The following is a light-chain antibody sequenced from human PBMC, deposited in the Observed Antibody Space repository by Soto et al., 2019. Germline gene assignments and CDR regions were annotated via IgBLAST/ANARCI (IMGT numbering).Light chain of an antibody. Sequence: QSVLTQPPSASGTPGQRVSISCSGSSSNIGSYSVSWYLHLPGTAPKLLIYSDNQRPSGVPDRFSGSKSGTSASLAISGLQSEDEADYYCASWDDSLNGPVFGGGTKLTVL. CDR1: SSNIGSYS. J-gene: IGLJ3*02. V-gene: IGLV1-44*01. CDR2: SDN. CDR3: ASWDDSLNGPV.